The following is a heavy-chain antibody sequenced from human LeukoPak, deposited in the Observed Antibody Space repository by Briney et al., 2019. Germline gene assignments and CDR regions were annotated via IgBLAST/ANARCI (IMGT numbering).Heavy chain of an antibody. Sequence: GGSLRLSCAASGFTFSSYWMSWVRQAPGKGLEWVSYISSSGSTIYYADSVKGRFTISRDNAKNSLYLQMNSLRAEDTAVYYCARVFMYYDFWSGYDYWGQGTLVTVSS. D-gene: IGHD3-3*01. CDR2: ISSSGSTI. CDR1: GFTFSSYW. V-gene: IGHV3-48*04. J-gene: IGHJ4*02. CDR3: ARVFMYYDFWSGYDY.